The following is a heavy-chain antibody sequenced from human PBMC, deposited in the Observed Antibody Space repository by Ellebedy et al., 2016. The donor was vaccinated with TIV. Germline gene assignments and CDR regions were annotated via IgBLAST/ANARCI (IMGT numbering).Heavy chain of an antibody. D-gene: IGHD3-22*01. V-gene: IGHV1-2*02. CDR1: GYTFTGYY. J-gene: IGHJ4*02. CDR3: ARGLAESSGYYSFDY. CDR2: INPNSGGT. Sequence: ASVKVSCKASGYTFTGYYMHWVRQAPGQGLEWMGWINPNSGGTNYAQKFQGRVTITADESTSTAYMELSSLRSEDTAVYYCARGLAESSGYYSFDYWGQGTLVTVSS.